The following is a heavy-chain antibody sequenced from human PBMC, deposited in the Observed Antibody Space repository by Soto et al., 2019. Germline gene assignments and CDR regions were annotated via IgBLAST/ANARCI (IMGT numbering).Heavy chain of an antibody. D-gene: IGHD3-10*01. V-gene: IGHV1-2*04. J-gene: IGHJ6*02. Sequence: QVQLVQSGAEVKKPGASVKVSCKASGYTFTGYYMHWVRHAPGQGREWMGWINPNSGGTNYAQKFQGWVTMTRDTSISTAYMELGRLRSDDTAVYYCAREHGGSGGDYYYDGMDVWGQGTKVTVSS. CDR1: GYTFTGYY. CDR2: INPNSGGT. CDR3: AREHGGSGGDYYYDGMDV.